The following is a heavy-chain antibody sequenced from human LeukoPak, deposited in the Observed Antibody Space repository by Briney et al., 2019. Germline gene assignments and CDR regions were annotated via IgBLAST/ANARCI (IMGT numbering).Heavy chain of an antibody. J-gene: IGHJ3*02. D-gene: IGHD5-18*01. CDR1: GYTFTSYD. CDR3: ARGTWWIQLWFKDAFDI. Sequence: ASVKVSCKASGYTFTSYDINWVRQATGQGLEWMGWMNPNSGNTGYAQKFQGRVTITRNTSISTAYMELSSLRSEDTAVYYCARGTWWIQLWFKDAFDIWGQGTMVTVSS. V-gene: IGHV1-8*03. CDR2: MNPNSGNT.